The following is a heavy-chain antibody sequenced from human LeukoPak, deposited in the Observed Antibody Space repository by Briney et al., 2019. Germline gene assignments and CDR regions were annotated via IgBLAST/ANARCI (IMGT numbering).Heavy chain of an antibody. D-gene: IGHD2-8*01. CDR2: ISYDGGNK. V-gene: IGHV3-30*18. CDR3: AKASNGFFDY. CDR1: GFTFSSYG. J-gene: IGHJ4*02. Sequence: GGSLRLSCAASGFTFSSYGMNWVRQAPGKGLEWVAIISYDGGNKYYVDSVKGRFTISRDNSKSTLYLQMNSLRAEDTALYYCAKASNGFFDYWGQGTLVTVSS.